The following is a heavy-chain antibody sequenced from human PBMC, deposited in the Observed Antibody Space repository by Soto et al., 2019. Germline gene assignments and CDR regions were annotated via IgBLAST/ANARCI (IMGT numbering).Heavy chain of an antibody. V-gene: IGHV1-69*13. CDR3: ARALYYYDSSGRASYGMDV. D-gene: IGHD3-22*01. CDR1: GGTFSSYA. CDR2: IIPIFGTA. Sequence: SVKASCKSSGGTFSSYAISWVRQAPGQGLEWMGGIIPIFGTANYAQKFQGRVTITADESTSTAYMELSSLRSEDTAVYYCARALYYYDSSGRASYGMDVWGQGTTVTVSS. J-gene: IGHJ6*02.